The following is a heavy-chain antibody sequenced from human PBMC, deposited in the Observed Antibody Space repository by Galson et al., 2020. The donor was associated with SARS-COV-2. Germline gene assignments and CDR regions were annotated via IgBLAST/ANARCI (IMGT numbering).Heavy chain of an antibody. CDR3: GGYVSNGMAV. CDR2: ISYDGSNK. Sequence: TGGSLRLSCAAPGFTFSSYPLHWVRQAPGKGLEWVAVISYDGSNKYYADPVKGRFTISRDNSKNTLNLQMNSLRGEDTAVYYCGGYVSNGMAVWGQGTTVTVSS. J-gene: IGHJ6*02. CDR1: GFTFSSYP. V-gene: IGHV3-30-3*01. D-gene: IGHD5-12*01.